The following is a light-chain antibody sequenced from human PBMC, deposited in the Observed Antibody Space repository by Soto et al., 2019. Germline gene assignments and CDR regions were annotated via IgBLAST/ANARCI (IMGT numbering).Light chain of an antibody. V-gene: IGKV3D-15*01. CDR2: GVS. J-gene: IGKJ1*01. Sequence: EIVWTQSPGTLSLSPGERATLSCRASQSVSSSYLAWYQQKPGQAPRLLIYGVSKRAPAIPPRFSGSGSGTEFTLTISSLQSEDFAVYYCQQYNNWPRTFGQGTKVDIK. CDR3: QQYNNWPRT. CDR1: QSVSSSY.